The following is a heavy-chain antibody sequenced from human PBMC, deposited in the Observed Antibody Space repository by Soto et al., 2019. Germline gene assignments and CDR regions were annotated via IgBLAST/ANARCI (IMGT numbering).Heavy chain of an antibody. CDR3: ARHPSASGDYFDY. D-gene: IGHD6-25*01. CDR1: GGSINRYY. V-gene: IGHV4-59*08. Sequence: ETLSLTCTVSGGSINRYYWSWIRQPPGKGLEWIGYILYSGSTNYNPSLKSRVTISVDTSENQFSLKLTSVTAADTAVYYCARHPSASGDYFDYWGQGIRVTVS. J-gene: IGHJ4*02. CDR2: ILYSGST.